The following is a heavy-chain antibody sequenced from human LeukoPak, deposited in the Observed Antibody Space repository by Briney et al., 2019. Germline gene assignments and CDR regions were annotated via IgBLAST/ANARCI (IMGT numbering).Heavy chain of an antibody. J-gene: IGHJ4*02. V-gene: IGHV2-5*02. D-gene: IGHD6-19*01. CDR3: ARKQWLANFDY. CDR2: IYWDDDK. CDR1: GFSFSTSGVG. Sequence: SGPTLVNPTQTLTLTCTFSGFSFSTSGVGVGWVRQPPGKALEWLALIYWDDDKRYSPSLKSRLTITKDTSKNQVVLTMTNMDPVDTATYYCARKQWLANFDYWGQGTLVTVSS.